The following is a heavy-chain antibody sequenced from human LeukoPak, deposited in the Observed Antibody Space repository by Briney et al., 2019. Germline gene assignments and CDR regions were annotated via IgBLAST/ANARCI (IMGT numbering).Heavy chain of an antibody. J-gene: IGHJ4*02. Sequence: KPSETLSLTCTVPGGSISSYYWSWIRQPPGKGLEWIGYIYYSGSTNYNPSLKSRVTISVDTSKNQFSLKLSSVTAADTAVYYCAGGFDYYDSSGLDYWGQGTLVTVSS. D-gene: IGHD3-22*01. CDR1: GGSISSYY. CDR3: AGGFDYYDSSGLDY. CDR2: IYYSGST. V-gene: IGHV4-59*08.